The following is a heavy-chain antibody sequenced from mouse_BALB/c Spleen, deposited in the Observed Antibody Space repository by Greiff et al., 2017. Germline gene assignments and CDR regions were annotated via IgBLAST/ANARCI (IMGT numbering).Heavy chain of an antibody. V-gene: IGHV1S41*01. D-gene: IGHD2-2*01. CDR3: ARFYGYDSWYFDV. Sequence: ELVRPGSSVKISCKASGYAFSSYWINWIKQRPGQGLEWIGRIAPGSGSTYYNEMFKGKATLTVDTSSSTAYIQLSSLSSEDSAVYFCARFYGYDSWYFDVWGAGTTVTVSS. CDR1: GYAFSSYW. J-gene: IGHJ1*01. CDR2: IAPGSGST.